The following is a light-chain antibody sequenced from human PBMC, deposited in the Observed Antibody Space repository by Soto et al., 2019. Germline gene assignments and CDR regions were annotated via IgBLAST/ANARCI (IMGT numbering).Light chain of an antibody. J-gene: IGKJ1*01. Sequence: DIQITQAPSTLCSCIRDRLTITCGSSQSISLWLAWYQQKPGKAPRLLIYAASSLQSGVPSRFSGGGSGTEFTLTINSLQADGFATYYCLQHNNYPRTFGQGTKVDIK. V-gene: IGKV1-5*01. CDR1: QSISLW. CDR3: LQHNNYPRT. CDR2: AAS.